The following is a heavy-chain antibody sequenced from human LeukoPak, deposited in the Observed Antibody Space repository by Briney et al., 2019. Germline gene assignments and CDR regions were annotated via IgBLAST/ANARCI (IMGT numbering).Heavy chain of an antibody. CDR1: GGSISSGDYY. Sequence: SETLSLTCTVSGGSISSGDYYWSWIRQPPGKGLEWIGYIYYSGSTYYNPSLKSRVTITVDTSKNQFSLTLSSVTAADTAVYYCAVVPAANDAFDIWGQGTMVTVSS. D-gene: IGHD2-2*01. CDR2: IYYSGST. CDR3: AVVPAANDAFDI. V-gene: IGHV4-30-4*01. J-gene: IGHJ3*02.